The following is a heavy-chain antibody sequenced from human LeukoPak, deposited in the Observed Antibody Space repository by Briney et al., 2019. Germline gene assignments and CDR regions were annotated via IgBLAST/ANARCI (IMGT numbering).Heavy chain of an antibody. J-gene: IGHJ4*02. D-gene: IGHD3-9*01. CDR3: ARTAPYDILTGYYSFDY. CDR1: GGSISSYY. CDR2: IYYSGST. Sequence: SETLSLTCTVSGGSISSYYWSWIRQPPGKGLEWIGYIYYSGSTNYNPSLKSRVTISVDTSKNQFSLKLSSVTAADTAVYYCARTAPYDILTGYYSFDYWGQGTLVTVSS. V-gene: IGHV4-59*08.